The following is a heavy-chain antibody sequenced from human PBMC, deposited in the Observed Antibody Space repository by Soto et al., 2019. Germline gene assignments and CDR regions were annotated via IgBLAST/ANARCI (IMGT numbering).Heavy chain of an antibody. CDR1: RDTSTSYY. J-gene: IGHJ5*02. V-gene: IGHV1-46*01. CDR3: ARSSGGNFGIIIEGTNWFAP. CDR2: INPHGGST. D-gene: IGHD1-26*01. Sequence: ASVKVSCKAPRDTSTSYYINWVRQAPGQGLEWMGVINPHGGSTAYAQKFKGRVTLTRDTSAGTVYMEVSSLTSEDTAMYYCARSSGGNFGIIIEGTNWFAPWGQGTLVTVSS.